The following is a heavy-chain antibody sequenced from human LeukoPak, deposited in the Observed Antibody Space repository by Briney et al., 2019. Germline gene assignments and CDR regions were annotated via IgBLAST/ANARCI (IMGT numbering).Heavy chain of an antibody. V-gene: IGHV4-39*01. CDR2: IYYSGST. Sequence: PSETLSLTCTVSGGSISSSSYYWGWIRQPPGKGLEWIGSIYYSGSTYYNPSLKSRVTISVDTSKNQFSLKLSSVTAADTAVYYCARLAAAELYYFDYWGQGTLVTASS. CDR1: GGSISSSSYY. J-gene: IGHJ4*02. D-gene: IGHD6-13*01. CDR3: ARLAAAELYYFDY.